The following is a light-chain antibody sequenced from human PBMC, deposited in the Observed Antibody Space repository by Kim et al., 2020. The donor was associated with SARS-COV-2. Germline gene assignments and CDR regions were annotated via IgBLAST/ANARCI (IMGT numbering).Light chain of an antibody. CDR3: QHYYTYPIT. CDR1: QGIGQK. V-gene: IGKV1-16*02. CDR2: GAS. J-gene: IGKJ5*01. Sequence: AFVEDRVTISCRASQGIGQKLAWFQHKPGKAPKLLIFGASRLQSGVPSKFSGSGSGTDFSLSITSLQPEDSATYYCQHYYTYPITFGQGIRLEIK.